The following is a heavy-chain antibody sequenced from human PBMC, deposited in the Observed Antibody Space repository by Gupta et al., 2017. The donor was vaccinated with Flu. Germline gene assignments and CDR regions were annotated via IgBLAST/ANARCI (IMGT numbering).Heavy chain of an antibody. Sequence: SYGISWVRQAPGQGLEWMGWISAYNGNTNYAQKLQGRVTMTTDTSTSTAYMELRSLRSDDTAVYYCARFGIPPWGYYYMDVWGKGTTVTVSS. CDR1: SYG. D-gene: IGHD3-10*01. CDR3: ARFGIPPWGYYYMDV. V-gene: IGHV1-18*01. J-gene: IGHJ6*03. CDR2: ISAYNGNT.